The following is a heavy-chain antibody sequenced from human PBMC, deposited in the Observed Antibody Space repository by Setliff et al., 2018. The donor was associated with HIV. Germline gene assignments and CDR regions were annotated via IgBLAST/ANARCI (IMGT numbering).Heavy chain of an antibody. CDR2: IDPNSGDT. CDR3: ARRGRQQSDAFDI. J-gene: IGHJ3*02. Sequence: ASVKVSCKASGYTFTGYYVHWVRQAPGQGLEWVGRIDPNSGDTNYAQKFQGRVTMTRDTSIITAYMELSRLRSDDTAVYYCARRGRQQSDAFDIWGQGTMVTVSS. CDR1: GYTFTGYY. V-gene: IGHV1-2*06. D-gene: IGHD6-13*01.